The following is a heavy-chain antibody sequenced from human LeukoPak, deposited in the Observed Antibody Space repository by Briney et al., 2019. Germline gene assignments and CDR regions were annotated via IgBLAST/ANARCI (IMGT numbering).Heavy chain of an antibody. CDR1: GASVSSRF. CDR3: AKGVSGTYYAFDV. CDR2: ISNRGST. J-gene: IGHJ3*01. D-gene: IGHD1-26*01. V-gene: IGHV4-59*02. Sequence: SETLSLTCGVSGASVSSRFWSWIRQTPGMGLEWIGYISNRGSTDYNPSLKSRVTISVDAAKNEVSLNVRSVSAADTAVYYCAKGVSGTYYAFDVWGQGRTVTVSA.